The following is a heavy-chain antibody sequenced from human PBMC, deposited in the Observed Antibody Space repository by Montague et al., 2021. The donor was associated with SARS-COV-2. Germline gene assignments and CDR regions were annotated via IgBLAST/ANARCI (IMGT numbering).Heavy chain of an antibody. CDR3: ARVAGGYYHDSSAYFDY. J-gene: IGHJ4*02. Sequence: SETLSLTCAVYGGSFSGYYWSWIRQPPGKGLEWIGEINQSGSTNYNPSLRSRVTLSVDTSKKQFSLKLSSLTAADTAVYYCARVAGGYYHDSSAYFDYWDQGSLVTVSS. V-gene: IGHV4-34*01. CDR1: GGSFSGYY. CDR2: INQSGST. D-gene: IGHD3-22*01.